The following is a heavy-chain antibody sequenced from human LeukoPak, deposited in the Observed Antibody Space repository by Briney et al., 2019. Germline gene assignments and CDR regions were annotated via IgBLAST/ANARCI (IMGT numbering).Heavy chain of an antibody. D-gene: IGHD6-13*01. J-gene: IGHJ6*03. CDR2: MNPNSGNT. Sequence: ASVKVSCKASGYTFTSYDINWVRQATGQGLEWMGWMNPNSGNTGYAQKFQGRVTITRNTSISTVYMELSSLRSEDTAVYYCARAAYSSSWSYYYYYMDVWGKGTTVTVSS. CDR3: ARAAYSSSWSYYYYYMDV. V-gene: IGHV1-8*03. CDR1: GYTFTSYD.